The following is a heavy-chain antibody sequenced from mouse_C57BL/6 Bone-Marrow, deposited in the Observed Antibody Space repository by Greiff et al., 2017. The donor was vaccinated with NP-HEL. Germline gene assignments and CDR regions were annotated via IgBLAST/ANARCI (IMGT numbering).Heavy chain of an antibody. J-gene: IGHJ4*01. V-gene: IGHV1-76*01. D-gene: IGHD2-5*01. CDR2: IYPGSGNT. CDR1: GYTFTDYY. CDR3: ARPAYYSNYYAMDY. Sequence: VQLQQSGAELVRPGASVKLSCKASGYTFTDYYINWVKQRPGQGLEWIARIYPGSGNTYYNEKFKGKATLTAEKSSSTAYMQRSSLTSEDSAVYFCARPAYYSNYYAMDYWGQGTSVTVSS.